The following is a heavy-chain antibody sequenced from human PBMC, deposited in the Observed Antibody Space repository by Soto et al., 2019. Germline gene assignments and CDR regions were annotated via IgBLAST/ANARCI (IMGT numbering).Heavy chain of an antibody. CDR3: ASLYEDFWSGRNYYYYGMDV. CDR2: ISGSGGST. V-gene: IGHV3-23*01. Sequence: GGSLRLSCAASGFTFSSYAMSWVRQAPGKGLEWVSAISGSGGSTYYADSVKGRFTISRDNSMNTLYFQMNSLRAEDTAVYYCASLYEDFWSGRNYYYYGMDVWGQGTTVTVSS. J-gene: IGHJ6*02. D-gene: IGHD3-3*01. CDR1: GFTFSSYA.